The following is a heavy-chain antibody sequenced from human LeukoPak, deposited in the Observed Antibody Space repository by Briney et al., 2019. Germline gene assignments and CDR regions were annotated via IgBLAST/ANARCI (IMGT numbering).Heavy chain of an antibody. CDR2: IYYSGST. CDR1: GGSISSYY. D-gene: IGHD6-6*01. V-gene: IGHV4-59*01. J-gene: IGHJ4*02. CDR3: ARGQLVVDY. Sequence: SETLSLTCTVSGGSISSYYWSRIRQPPGEGLEWIRYIYYSGSTNYNPSLKSRVTISVDTSKNQFSLKLSSVTAADTAVYYCARGQLVVDYWGQGTLVTVSS.